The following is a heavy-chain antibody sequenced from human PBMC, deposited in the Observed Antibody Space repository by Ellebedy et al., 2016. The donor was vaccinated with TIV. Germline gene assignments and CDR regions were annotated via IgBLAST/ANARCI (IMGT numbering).Heavy chain of an antibody. D-gene: IGHD6-6*01. V-gene: IGHV4-4*02. CDR1: GASITVDHW. Sequence: SETLSLTXSVSGASITVDHWLSLVRQPPGKGLEWIGEIYLTGSTNYNPSLKSRVTMSIDKSKTQFSLKPTSVTAADTAVYYCARAIIAPRPYYFDSWGQGALVTVSS. CDR2: IYLTGST. CDR3: ARAIIAPRPYYFDS. J-gene: IGHJ4*02.